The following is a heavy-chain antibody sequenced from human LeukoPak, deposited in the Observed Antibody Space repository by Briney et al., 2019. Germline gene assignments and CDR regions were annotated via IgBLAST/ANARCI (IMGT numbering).Heavy chain of an antibody. J-gene: IGHJ5*02. D-gene: IGHD2-2*01. CDR1: GGSISSGGYY. Sequence: SETLSLTCTVSGGSISSGGYYWSWIRQHPGTGLEWIGYIYYSGSTYYNPSLKSRVTISVDTSKNQFSLKLSSVTAADTAVYYCARTSSTSYFRFDPWGQGTLVTVSS. CDR2: IYYSGST. V-gene: IGHV4-31*03. CDR3: ARTSSTSYFRFDP.